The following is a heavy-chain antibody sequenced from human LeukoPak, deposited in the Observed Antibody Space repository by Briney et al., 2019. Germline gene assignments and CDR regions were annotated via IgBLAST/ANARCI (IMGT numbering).Heavy chain of an antibody. D-gene: IGHD3-22*01. J-gene: IGHJ3*02. CDR3: AKVTNYYDSRGAFDI. CDR2: ISYDGSNK. Sequence: GGSLRLSCAASGFTFSSYGMHWVRQAPGKGLEWVAVISYDGSNKYYADSVKGRFTISRDNSKNTLYLQMNSLRAEDTAVYYCAKVTNYYDSRGAFDIWGQGTMVTVSS. V-gene: IGHV3-30*18. CDR1: GFTFSSYG.